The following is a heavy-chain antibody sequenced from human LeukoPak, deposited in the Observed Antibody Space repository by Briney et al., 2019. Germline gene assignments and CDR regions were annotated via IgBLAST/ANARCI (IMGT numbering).Heavy chain of an antibody. J-gene: IGHJ3*02. D-gene: IGHD3-22*01. CDR2: LYYSGST. CDR3: ANIRDYYDSSGYWI. CDR1: GGSISSSSYY. Sequence: SETLSLTCTVSGGSISSSSYYWGWIRQPPGKGLEWIGNLYYSGSTYYNPSLKSRVTILVDTSKNQFSLKVSSVTAADTAVYYCANIRDYYDSSGYWIWGQGTMVTVSS. V-gene: IGHV4-39*07.